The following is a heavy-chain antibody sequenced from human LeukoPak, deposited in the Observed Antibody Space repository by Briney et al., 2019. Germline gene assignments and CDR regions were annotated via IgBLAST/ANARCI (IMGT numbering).Heavy chain of an antibody. Sequence: ASVKVSCKASGYTFTGYYMHWVRQAPGQGLEWMGWINPNSGGTNYAQKFQGRVTMTRDTSISTAYMELSRLRSDDTAVYYCAREFNIVGATMGEASFDYWGQGTLVTVSS. J-gene: IGHJ4*02. V-gene: IGHV1-2*02. D-gene: IGHD1-26*01. CDR2: INPNSGGT. CDR1: GYTFTGYY. CDR3: AREFNIVGATMGEASFDY.